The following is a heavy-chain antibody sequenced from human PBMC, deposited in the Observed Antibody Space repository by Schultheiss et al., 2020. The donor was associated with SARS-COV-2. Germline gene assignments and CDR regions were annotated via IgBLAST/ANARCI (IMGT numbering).Heavy chain of an antibody. J-gene: IGHJ4*02. D-gene: IGHD1-26*01. V-gene: IGHV2-70*04. CDR3: SRGVSGTYIDF. CDR1: GFSLRTREMR. CDR2: IDWDNDK. Sequence: SGPTLVKPTQTLTLTCTFSGFSLRTREMRVSWIRQPPGKALEWLARIDWDNDKLYNTSLKTRLTISKDTSKNQVVLTMTNMDPVDTATYFCSRGVSGTYIDFWGQGTLVTVSS.